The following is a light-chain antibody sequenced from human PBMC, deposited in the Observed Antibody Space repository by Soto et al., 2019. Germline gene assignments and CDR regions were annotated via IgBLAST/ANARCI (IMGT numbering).Light chain of an antibody. CDR1: QSVSSSF. CDR2: GAS. Sequence: EIVLTQSPGTLSLSPGERATLSCRASQSVSSSFLAWYQQKPGQAPRLLIYGASSRATGIPDRFSGSGSGTDFTLTISRLEPEDFAVYYWQQYDNSPRTVGQGTKVESK. J-gene: IGKJ1*01. CDR3: QQYDNSPRT. V-gene: IGKV3-20*01.